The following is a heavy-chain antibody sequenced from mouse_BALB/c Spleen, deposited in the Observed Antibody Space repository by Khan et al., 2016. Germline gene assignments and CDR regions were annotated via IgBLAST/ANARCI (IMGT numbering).Heavy chain of an antibody. CDR1: GFNIKDYY. J-gene: IGHJ2*01. V-gene: IGHV14-4*02. CDR2: IDPENGDT. CDR3: NAGCNYPDY. Sequence: VQLQQSGAELVRSGASVKLSCTASGFNIKDYYMHWVKQRPEQGLEWIGWIDPENGDTEYAPKFQGKATMTADTSSNTAYLQLSSLTSEDTAVYYCNAGCNYPDYWGQGTTLTVSS.